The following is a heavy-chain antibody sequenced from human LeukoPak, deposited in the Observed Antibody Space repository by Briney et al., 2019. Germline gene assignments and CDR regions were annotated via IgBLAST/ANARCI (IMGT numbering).Heavy chain of an antibody. J-gene: IGHJ4*02. CDR3: AREGRALDY. V-gene: IGHV3-48*01. Sequence: GGSLRLSCAASGFTVSSNYMSWVRQAPGKGLEWVSYISSSSSTIYYADSVKGRFTISRDNAKNSLYLQMNSLRAEDTAVYYCAREGRALDYWGQGTLVTVSS. CDR1: GFTVSSNY. CDR2: ISSSSSTI.